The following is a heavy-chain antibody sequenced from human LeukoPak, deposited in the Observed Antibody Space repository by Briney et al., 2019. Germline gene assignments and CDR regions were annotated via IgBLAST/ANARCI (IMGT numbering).Heavy chain of an antibody. CDR1: GFTVSSNY. D-gene: IGHD5-12*01. Sequence: PGGSLRLSCAASGFTVSSNYMTWVRQPPGKGLEWVSVLYSNGDTYYADSVKGRFTISRDNSKNTLYLQLNTLRAEDTAVYYCARGSVLVATHDYWGQGTLVTVSS. J-gene: IGHJ4*02. CDR3: ARGSVLVATHDY. CDR2: LYSNGDT. V-gene: IGHV3-53*01.